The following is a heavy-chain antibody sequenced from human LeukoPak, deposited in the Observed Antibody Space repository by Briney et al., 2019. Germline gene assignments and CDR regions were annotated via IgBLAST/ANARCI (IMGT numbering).Heavy chain of an antibody. D-gene: IGHD3-10*01. CDR3: ARYDGASGPFDY. V-gene: IGHV3-53*01. CDR2: LYNGGNT. Sequence: GGSLRLSCAVSGFTVSSNCMSWVRQAPGKGLEWVSVLYNGGNTYYADSVKGRFTVSRDNSKNTLYLQMNSLRAEDTAVYYCARYDGASGPFDYWGQGTLVTVSS. CDR1: GFTVSSNC. J-gene: IGHJ4*02.